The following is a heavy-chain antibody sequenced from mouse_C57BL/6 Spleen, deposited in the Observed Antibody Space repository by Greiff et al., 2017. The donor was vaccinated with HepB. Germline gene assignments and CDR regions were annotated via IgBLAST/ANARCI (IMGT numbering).Heavy chain of an antibody. D-gene: IGHD1-1*01. CDR2: IRNKANGYTT. CDR1: GFTFTDYY. V-gene: IGHV7-3*01. Sequence: EVKLVESGGGLVQPGGSLSLSCAASGFTFTDYYMSWVRQPPGKALEWLGFIRNKANGYTTEYSASVKGRFTISRDNSQSILYLQMNALRAEDSATYYCARHYYGSSSYYFDYWGQGTTLTVSS. CDR3: ARHYYGSSSYYFDY. J-gene: IGHJ2*01.